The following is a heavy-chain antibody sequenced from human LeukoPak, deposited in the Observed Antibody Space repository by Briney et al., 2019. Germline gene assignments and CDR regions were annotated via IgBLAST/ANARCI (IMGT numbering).Heavy chain of an antibody. J-gene: IGHJ5*02. CDR1: GASISSTYL. CDR2: IYHSGTT. D-gene: IGHD3-10*01. V-gene: IGHV4-4*02. Sequence: SGTLSLTCAVSGASISSTYLWTLGRQPPPKGPEWIGEIYHSGTTNCNPSLKSRVTISLDKSKNQFSLKLSPVSAADTAMYYCARGGFGELFGWFDPWGQGTLVTVSS. CDR3: ARGGFGELFGWFDP.